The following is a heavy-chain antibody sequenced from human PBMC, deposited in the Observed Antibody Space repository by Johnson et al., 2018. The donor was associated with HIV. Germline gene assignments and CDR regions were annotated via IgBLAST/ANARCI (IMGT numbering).Heavy chain of an antibody. D-gene: IGHD6-13*01. CDR2: ISSSGGST. CDR3: AKSYSSSWYTDAFDI. J-gene: IGHJ3*02. Sequence: QVQLVESGGGVVKPGGSLRLSCEASGFSFSAYYMTWIRQAPGKGLEWVSSISSSGGSTYYADSVKGRFTISRDNSKNTLYLQMNSLRAEDTAVYYCAKSYSSSWYTDAFDIWGQGTMVTVSS. CDR1: GFSFSAYY. V-gene: IGHV3-11*01.